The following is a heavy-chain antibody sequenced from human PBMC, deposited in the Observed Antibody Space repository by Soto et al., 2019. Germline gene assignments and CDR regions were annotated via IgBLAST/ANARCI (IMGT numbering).Heavy chain of an antibody. Sequence: QVQLVQSGAEVKKPGSSVKVSCKASGGTFSSYAISWVRQAPGQGLEWMGGIIPIFGTANYAQKFQGRVTITADESTSTAYMELCSLRSEDTAMYYCARAGYYDSSGYRHTTPRSWGQGTLVTVSS. CDR1: GGTFSSYA. CDR3: ARAGYYDSSGYRHTTPRS. CDR2: IIPIFGTA. D-gene: IGHD3-22*01. V-gene: IGHV1-69*01. J-gene: IGHJ5*02.